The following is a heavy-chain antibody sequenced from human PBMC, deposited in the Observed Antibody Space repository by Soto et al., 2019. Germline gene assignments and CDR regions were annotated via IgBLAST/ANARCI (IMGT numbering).Heavy chain of an antibody. V-gene: IGHV4-4*02. D-gene: IGHD1-1*01. J-gene: IGHJ4*02. CDR3: ARDRPGGNWNQRGFDY. Sequence: SETLSLTCAVSGGSISSSNWWSWVRQPPGKGLEWIGGIYHSGSTNYNPSLKSRVTISVDKSKNQFSLKLSSVTAADTAVYYCARDRPGGNWNQRGFDYWGQGTLVTVSS. CDR1: GGSISSSNW. CDR2: IYHSGST.